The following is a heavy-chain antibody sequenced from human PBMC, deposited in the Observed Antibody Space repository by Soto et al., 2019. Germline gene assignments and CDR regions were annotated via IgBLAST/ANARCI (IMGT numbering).Heavy chain of an antibody. D-gene: IGHD2-2*01. J-gene: IGHJ4*02. CDR2: IYYSGST. Sequence: SETLSLTCTVSGGSISSGDYYWSWIRQPPGKGLEWIGYIYYSGSTYYNPSLKSRVTISVDTSKNQLSLKLSSVTAADTAVYYCARGYCSSTSCYSDYWGQGTLVTVSS. CDR1: GGSISSGDYY. CDR3: ARGYCSSTSCYSDY. V-gene: IGHV4-30-4*01.